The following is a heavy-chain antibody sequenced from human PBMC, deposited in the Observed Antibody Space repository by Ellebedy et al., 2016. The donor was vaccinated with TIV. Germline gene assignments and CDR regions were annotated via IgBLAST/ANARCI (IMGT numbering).Heavy chain of an antibody. CDR1: GFSFSSYW. J-gene: IGHJ4*02. Sequence: PGGSLRLSCAASGFSFSSYWMSRVRQAPGKGLDWVANIKQDGSVKFYVDSVKGRFTISRDNAKNSLYLEMSSLRDEDTAVYYCVRAPEVYWDYFDHWGQGTLVTVSS. V-gene: IGHV3-7*03. CDR3: VRAPEVYWDYFDH. CDR2: IKQDGSVK. D-gene: IGHD2-8*02.